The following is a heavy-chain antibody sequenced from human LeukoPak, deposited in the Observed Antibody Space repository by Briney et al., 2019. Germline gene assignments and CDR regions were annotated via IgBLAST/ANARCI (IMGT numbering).Heavy chain of an antibody. J-gene: IGHJ4*02. V-gene: IGHV1-69*05. CDR3: ARARYYYDSSGYGLDY. CDR1: GGTFSSYA. CDR2: IIPIFGTA. Sequence: ASVKVSCKASGGTFSSYAISWVRQAPGQGLEWMGRIIPIFGTANYAQKFQGRVTITTDESTSTAYMELSSLRSEDTAVYYCARARYYYDSSGYGLDYWGQGTLVTVSP. D-gene: IGHD3-22*01.